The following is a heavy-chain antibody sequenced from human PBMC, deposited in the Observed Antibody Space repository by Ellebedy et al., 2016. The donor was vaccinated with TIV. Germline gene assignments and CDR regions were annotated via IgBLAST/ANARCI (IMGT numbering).Heavy chain of an antibody. D-gene: IGHD3-22*01. V-gene: IGHV3-23*01. CDR2: ISSDGSNT. CDR3: AKGSSSGFTYDRVGFEY. J-gene: IGHJ4*02. CDR1: GFTFSSFV. Sequence: GGSLRLSCAASGFTFSSFVMHWVRQAPGKGLEWLSVISSDGSNTYHADSVKGRFTITRDNSKNTLYLQMNRLRTEDTAVYFCAKGSSSGFTYDRVGFEYWGQGALVTVSS.